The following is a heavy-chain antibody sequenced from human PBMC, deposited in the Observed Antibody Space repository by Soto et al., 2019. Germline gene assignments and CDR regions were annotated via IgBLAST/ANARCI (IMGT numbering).Heavy chain of an antibody. D-gene: IGHD6-19*01. V-gene: IGHV4-34*01. J-gene: IGHJ3*02. Sequence: QVQLQQWGAGLLKPSETLSLTCAVYGGSFSGYYWSWIRQPPGKGLEWIGEINHSGSTNYNPSLKSRVPISVDTSKNQFSLKLSSVTAADTAVYYCARQWRHAFDIWGQGTMVTVSS. CDR3: ARQWRHAFDI. CDR2: INHSGST. CDR1: GGSFSGYY.